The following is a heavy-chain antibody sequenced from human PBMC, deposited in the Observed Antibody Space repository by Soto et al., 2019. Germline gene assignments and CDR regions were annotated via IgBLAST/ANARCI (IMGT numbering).Heavy chain of an antibody. V-gene: IGHV2-5*01. CDR2: IYWNDEM. CDR3: AHRRFAKYSSLPADFDY. CDR1: GFSLNSSGVG. Sequence: HITLKESGPTLVKPTQTLTLTCTFSGFSLNSSGVGVAWIRQPPGKALEWLALIYWNDEMHYSPSLKSRLTITEDASKHQVVLTVTNMDPVDTATYYCAHRRFAKYSSLPADFDYWGQGILVTVSS. J-gene: IGHJ4*02. D-gene: IGHD6-6*01.